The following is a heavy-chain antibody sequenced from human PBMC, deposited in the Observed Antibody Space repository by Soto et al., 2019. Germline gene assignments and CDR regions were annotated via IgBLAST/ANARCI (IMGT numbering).Heavy chain of an antibody. CDR3: ARGSSTMIVVVGTYFQH. V-gene: IGHV1-46*03. D-gene: IGHD3-22*01. CDR1: GYTFTSYY. CDR2: INPSGGST. J-gene: IGHJ1*01. Sequence: QVQLVQSGAEVKKPGASVKVSCKASGYTFTSYYMHWVRQAPGQGLEWMGIINPSGGSTSYAQKFQGRVTMTRDTSTSTVYMELSSLRSEDTAVYYCARGSSTMIVVVGTYFQHWGQGTLVTVSS.